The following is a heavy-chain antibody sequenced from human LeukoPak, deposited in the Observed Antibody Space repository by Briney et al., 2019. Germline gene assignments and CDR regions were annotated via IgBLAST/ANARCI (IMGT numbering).Heavy chain of an antibody. J-gene: IGHJ4*02. Sequence: GGSLRLSCAASGFTFSSYGMSWVRQAPGKGLEWVSAISGSGGSTYYADSVKGRFTISRDNSKNTLYLQMNSLISEDTAVYYCARFGGRAAKDDRLDYWGQGTLVTVSS. CDR3: ARFGGRAAKDDRLDY. V-gene: IGHV3-23*01. CDR1: GFTFSSYG. D-gene: IGHD3-16*01. CDR2: ISGSGGST.